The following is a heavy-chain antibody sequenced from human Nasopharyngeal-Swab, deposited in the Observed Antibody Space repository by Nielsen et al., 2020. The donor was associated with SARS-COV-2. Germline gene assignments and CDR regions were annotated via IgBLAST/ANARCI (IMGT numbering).Heavy chain of an antibody. D-gene: IGHD3-22*01. J-gene: IGHJ4*02. CDR1: GFIFHKAW. CDR3: TTGGYYLDH. Sequence: GESLKISCVTSGFIFHKAWVTWVREIPGKGLEWVGRVKSEADGGSSEYAAPMKGRFVISRDDSRRTVSLEMKTLKTEDTGVYYCTTGGYYLDHWGPGTPVTVSS. CDR2: VKSEADGGSS. V-gene: IGHV3-15*01.